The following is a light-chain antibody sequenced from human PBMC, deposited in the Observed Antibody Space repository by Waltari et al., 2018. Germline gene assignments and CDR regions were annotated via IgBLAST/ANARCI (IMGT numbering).Light chain of an antibody. V-gene: IGLV2-23*02. CDR3: CSYAGNYIWV. J-gene: IGLJ3*02. CDR2: DVS. CDR1: SRHIGRYDI. Sequence: QSALTPPASVSGSPGQSVTIPCTGASRHIGRYDIVSWYQQHPGNAPKLIICDVSKRPSGVSDRFSGSKSGDTASLTISGLQFEDEADYYCCSYAGNYIWVFGGGTRLTVL.